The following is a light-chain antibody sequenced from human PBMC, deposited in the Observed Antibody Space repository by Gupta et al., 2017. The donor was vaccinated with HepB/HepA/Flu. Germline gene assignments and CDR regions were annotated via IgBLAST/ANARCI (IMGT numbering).Light chain of an antibody. V-gene: IGLV1-44*01. CDR1: SSNVGSNT. CDR2: SNN. Sequence: QSVLTQTPSASGTPGQRVTISCSGSSSNVGSNTVNWYQQLPGTAPQLLIYSNNQRPSGVPDRFSGSKSGTSASLAISGLQSEDEADYYCAAWDDSGIWVFGGGTKLTVL. CDR3: AAWDDSGIWV. J-gene: IGLJ3*02.